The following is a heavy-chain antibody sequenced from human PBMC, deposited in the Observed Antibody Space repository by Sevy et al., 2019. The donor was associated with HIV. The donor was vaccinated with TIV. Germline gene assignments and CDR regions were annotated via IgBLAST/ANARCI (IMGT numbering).Heavy chain of an antibody. J-gene: IGHJ4*02. Sequence: ASVKVSCKASGYTFTGYYMHWVRQAPGQGLEWMGWINPNSGGTNYAQKFQGRVTMTMDTSISTAYMELSRLRSDDTAVYYCAGYCSSTSCLLPDYWGQGTLVTVSS. CDR1: GYTFTGYY. V-gene: IGHV1-2*02. CDR2: INPNSGGT. D-gene: IGHD2-2*01. CDR3: AGYCSSTSCLLPDY.